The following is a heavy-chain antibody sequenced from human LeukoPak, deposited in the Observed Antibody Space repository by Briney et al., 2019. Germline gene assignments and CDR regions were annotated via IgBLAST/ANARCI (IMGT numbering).Heavy chain of an antibody. CDR3: ARQPHRSLRWGFYYYYYMDV. Sequence: GGSLRLSCAASGFTFSSYSMNWVRQAPGKGLEWVSSISSSSSYIYYADSVKGRFTISRDNAKNSLYLQMNSLRAEDTAVYYCARQPHRSLRWGFYYYYYMDVWGKGTTVTISS. V-gene: IGHV3-21*01. CDR2: ISSSSSYI. CDR1: GFTFSSYS. J-gene: IGHJ6*03. D-gene: IGHD4-23*01.